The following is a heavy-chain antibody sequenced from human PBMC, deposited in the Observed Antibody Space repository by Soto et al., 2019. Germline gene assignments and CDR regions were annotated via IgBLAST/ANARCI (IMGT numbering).Heavy chain of an antibody. J-gene: IGHJ4*02. V-gene: IGHV1-3*05. CDR1: GYTFTSYA. CDR2: INAGNGNT. Sequence: QVQLVQSGAEEKKPGASVKGSCKASGYTFTSYAMHWVRQAPGQRLEWMGWINAGNGNTKYSQKFQGRVTITRDTSASTAYMELSSLRSDDTAVYYCARSSGYYVIDDYWGQGTLVTVSS. CDR3: ARSSGYYVIDDY. D-gene: IGHD3-22*01.